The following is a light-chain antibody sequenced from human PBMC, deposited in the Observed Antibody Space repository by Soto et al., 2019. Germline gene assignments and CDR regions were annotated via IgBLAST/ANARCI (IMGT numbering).Light chain of an antibody. CDR2: GAS. CDR3: QQSHSPPWT. CDR1: QTINNW. Sequence: DLQMTQSPSSLSASVGDRVTITCRTSQTINNWLNWYQHKPGQAPKLLIYGASSLHSGVPSRFSGSGAGTDFTLTISSLQPEDFAAYYCQQSHSPPWTFGQGTKVEIK. J-gene: IGKJ1*01. V-gene: IGKV1-39*01.